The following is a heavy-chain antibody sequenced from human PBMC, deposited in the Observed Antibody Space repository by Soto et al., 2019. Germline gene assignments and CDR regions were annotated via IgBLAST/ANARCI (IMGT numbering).Heavy chain of an antibody. D-gene: IGHD4-4*01. V-gene: IGHV4-59*01. Sequence: PSETLSLTCTVSGGSISSYYWSWIRQPPGKGLEWIGYIYYSGSTNYDPSLKSRVTISVDTSKNQFSLKLSSVTAADTAVYYCAGDSLTVTHAYYYYGMDVWGQGTTVTVSS. CDR1: GGSISSYY. CDR3: AGDSLTVTHAYYYYGMDV. J-gene: IGHJ6*02. CDR2: IYYSGST.